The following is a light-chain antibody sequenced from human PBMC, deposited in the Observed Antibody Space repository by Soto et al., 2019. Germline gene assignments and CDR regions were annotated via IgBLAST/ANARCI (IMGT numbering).Light chain of an antibody. J-gene: IGKJ5*01. Sequence: IRMTQSPSSLSASTGDRVTITCRASQSISTYLIWYQQKPGKAPKLLIYAASSLQSGVPSRFSGSGSGTDFTLTISSLQPEDFATYYCQQSYSTPPITFGQGTRLEIK. CDR2: AAS. V-gene: IGKV1-39*01. CDR3: QQSYSTPPIT. CDR1: QSISTY.